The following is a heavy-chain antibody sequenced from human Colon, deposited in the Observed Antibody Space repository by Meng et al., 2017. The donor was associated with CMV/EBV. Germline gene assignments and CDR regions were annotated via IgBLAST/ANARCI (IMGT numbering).Heavy chain of an antibody. CDR1: GGSISSSSYY. CDR2: IYYSGST. Sequence: QPQESVPGLVKPSETLSLTCTVSGGSISSSSYYWGWIRQPPGKGLEWIGSIYYSGSTYYNPSLKSRVTISVDTSKNQFSLKLSSVTAADTAVYYCARATLTIFGVVIPPHWFDPWGQGTLVTVSS. V-gene: IGHV4-39*07. D-gene: IGHD3-3*01. J-gene: IGHJ5*02. CDR3: ARATLTIFGVVIPPHWFDP.